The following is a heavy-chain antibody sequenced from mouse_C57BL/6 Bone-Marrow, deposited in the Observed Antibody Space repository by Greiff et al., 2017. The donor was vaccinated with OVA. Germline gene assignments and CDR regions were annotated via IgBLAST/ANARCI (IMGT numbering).Heavy chain of an antibody. CDR1: GFTFSDYG. D-gene: IGHD1-1*01. CDR2: ISNLAYSI. V-gene: IGHV5-15*01. J-gene: IGHJ2*01. Sequence: EVHLVESGGGLVQPGGSLKLSCAASGFTFSDYGMAWVRQAPRKGPAWVAFISNLAYSIYYADTVTGRFTISRENAKNTLYLEMSSLRSEDTAMYYCARRGYYGSSYYFDYWGQGTTLTVSS. CDR3: ARRGYYGSSYYFDY.